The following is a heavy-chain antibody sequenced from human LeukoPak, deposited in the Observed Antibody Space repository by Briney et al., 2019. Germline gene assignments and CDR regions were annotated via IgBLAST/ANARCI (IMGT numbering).Heavy chain of an antibody. CDR1: GFTFSSYS. CDR3: ARDGVPWNIGDYDAFDI. Sequence: GGSLRLSCAASGFTFSSYSMNWVRQAPGKGLEWVSYISSSSSTIYYADSVKGRFTISRDNAKNSLYLQMNSLRDEDTAVYYCARDGVPWNIGDYDAFDIWGQGTMVTASS. CDR2: ISSSSSTI. V-gene: IGHV3-48*02. J-gene: IGHJ3*02. D-gene: IGHD4-17*01.